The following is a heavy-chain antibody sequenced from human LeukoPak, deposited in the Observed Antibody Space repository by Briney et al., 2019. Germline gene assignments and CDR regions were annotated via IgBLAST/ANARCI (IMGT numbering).Heavy chain of an antibody. CDR3: AKDVRPGGGGMDV. CDR1: GFTFSRYW. J-gene: IGHJ6*02. CDR2: INSDGSST. V-gene: IGHV3-74*01. D-gene: IGHD3-10*02. Sequence: PGGSLRLSCAASGFTFSRYWMHWVRQVPGKGLVWVSRINSDGSSTSYADSVKGRLTISRDNAKNTLYLQMNSLRAEDTAIYYCAKDVRPGGGGMDVWGQGTTVTVSS.